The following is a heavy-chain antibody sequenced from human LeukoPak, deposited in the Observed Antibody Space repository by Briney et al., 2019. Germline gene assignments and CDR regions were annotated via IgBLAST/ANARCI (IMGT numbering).Heavy chain of an antibody. D-gene: IGHD5-12*01. V-gene: IGHV4-30-4*07. CDR3: ARVYSGAPDY. CDR1: GGSISSGGYS. J-gene: IGHJ4*02. CDR2: IYYSGST. Sequence: SETLSLTCAVSGGSISSGGYSWSWIRQPPGKGLEWIGYIYYSGSTYYNPSLKSRVTISVDTSKNQFSLKLSSVTAADTAVYYCARVYSGAPDYWGQGTLVTVSS.